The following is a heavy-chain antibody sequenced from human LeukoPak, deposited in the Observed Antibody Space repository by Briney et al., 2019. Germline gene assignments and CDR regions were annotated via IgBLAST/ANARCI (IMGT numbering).Heavy chain of an antibody. J-gene: IGHJ3*02. CDR2: SYYSGST. D-gene: IGHD3-10*01. CDR3: ANSNGYGLVDI. Sequence: SETLSLTCSVSGGSISYYWSWIRQPPGKGLEWMGYSYYSGSTNYNPSLKSRVTMSVDTSKSQFSLQLSSVTAADTAVYYCANSNGYGLVDIWGQGTMVTVSS. CDR1: GGSISYY. V-gene: IGHV4-59*01.